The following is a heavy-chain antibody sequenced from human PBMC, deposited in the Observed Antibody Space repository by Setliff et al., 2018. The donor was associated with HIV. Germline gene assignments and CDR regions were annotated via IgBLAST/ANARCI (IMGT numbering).Heavy chain of an antibody. CDR1: GGPINSGSYY. Sequence: PSETLSLTCTVSGGPINSGSYYWSWIRQPAGKGLEWIGRIYSSGTTNYNPSLKRRVTISLDTSENQFSLKLNSVTAADAAVYYCARESYFYYFDYWGQGTLVTVSS. CDR2: IYSSGTT. CDR3: ARESYFYYFDY. D-gene: IGHD3-10*01. J-gene: IGHJ4*02. V-gene: IGHV4-61*02.